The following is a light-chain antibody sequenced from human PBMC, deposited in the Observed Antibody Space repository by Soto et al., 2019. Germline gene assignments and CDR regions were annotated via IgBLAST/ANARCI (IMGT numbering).Light chain of an antibody. CDR3: QQYGSSGT. CDR1: QSVSSY. V-gene: IGKV3-11*01. Sequence: EIVLTQSPATLSLSPGERATLSCRASQSVSSYLAWYQQKPGQAPRLLIYDASNRATGIPARFSGSGRGTDFTLTISSLEPEDFAVYHCQQYGSSGTFGQGTKVDIK. CDR2: DAS. J-gene: IGKJ1*01.